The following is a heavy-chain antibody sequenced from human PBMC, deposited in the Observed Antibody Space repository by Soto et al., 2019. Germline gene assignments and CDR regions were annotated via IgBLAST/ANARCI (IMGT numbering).Heavy chain of an antibody. Sequence: GGSLRLSCAASGFTFSSYAMSWVRQAPGKGLEWVSAISGSGGSTYYADSVKGRFTISRDNSKNTLYLQMNSLRAEDTAVYYCAKLEVFYMDSSGYYFDYWGQGTLVTVSS. V-gene: IGHV3-23*01. CDR2: ISGSGGST. J-gene: IGHJ4*02. CDR3: AKLEVFYMDSSGYYFDY. CDR1: GFTFSSYA. D-gene: IGHD3-22*01.